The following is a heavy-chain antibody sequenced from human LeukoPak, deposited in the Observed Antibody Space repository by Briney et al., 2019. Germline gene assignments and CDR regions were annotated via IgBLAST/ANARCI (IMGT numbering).Heavy chain of an antibody. CDR3: ARRRLDSSWCFDY. V-gene: IGHV1-18*01. Sequence: ASVKVSCKASGYTFTSYGISWVRQGPGQGLEWMAWISGNNANTKYAQKVQGRVTVTTDTSTSTAYMELGSLTSDDTAVYYCARRRLDSSWCFDYWGQGTLVTVSS. J-gene: IGHJ4*02. CDR2: ISGNNANT. CDR1: GYTFTSYG. D-gene: IGHD6-13*01.